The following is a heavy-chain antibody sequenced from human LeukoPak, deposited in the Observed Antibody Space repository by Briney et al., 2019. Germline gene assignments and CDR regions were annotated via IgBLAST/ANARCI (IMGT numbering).Heavy chain of an antibody. CDR3: ARDRYYYDSSGSFFDY. Sequence: PSETLSLTCAVYGGSFSGYYWSWIRQPPGKGLEWIGEINHSGSTNYNPSLKSRVTISVDTSKNQFSLRLSSVTAADTAVYYCARDRYYYDSSGSFFDYWGQGTLVTVSS. CDR2: INHSGST. D-gene: IGHD3-22*01. J-gene: IGHJ4*02. V-gene: IGHV4-34*01. CDR1: GGSFSGYY.